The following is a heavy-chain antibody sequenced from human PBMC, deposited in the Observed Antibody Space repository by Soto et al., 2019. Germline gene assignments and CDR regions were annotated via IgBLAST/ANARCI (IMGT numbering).Heavy chain of an antibody. J-gene: IGHJ4*02. V-gene: IGHV1-69*12. D-gene: IGHD3-16*01. CDR3: ARGQTGGGWGYYFDY. CDR2: IIPIFGTA. Sequence: QVQLVQSGAEVKKPGSSVKVSCKASGGTFSSYAIDWVRQAPGQGLEWMGGIIPIFGTADYAQKFQGRVTITADESTSTAYMELGSLRPEGTAVHSGARGQTGGGWGYYFDYWGQGTLVTVSS. CDR1: GGTFSSYA.